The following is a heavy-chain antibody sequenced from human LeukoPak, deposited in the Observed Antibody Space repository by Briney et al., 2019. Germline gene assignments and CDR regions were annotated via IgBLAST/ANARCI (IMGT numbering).Heavy chain of an antibody. V-gene: IGHV3-48*03. CDR2: ISSSGSTI. Sequence: GGSLRLSCAASGFTFSSYEMNWVRQAPGKGLEWVSYISSSGSTIYYADSVKGRFTISRDNAKNSLYLQMNSLRAEDTAVYYCAELGITMIGGVWGKGATVTISS. J-gene: IGHJ6*04. CDR3: AELGITMIGGV. D-gene: IGHD3-10*02. CDR1: GFTFSSYE.